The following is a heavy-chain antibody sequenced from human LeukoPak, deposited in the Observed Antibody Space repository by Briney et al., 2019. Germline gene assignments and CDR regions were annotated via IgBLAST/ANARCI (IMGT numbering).Heavy chain of an antibody. CDR2: IYYSGSG. CDR3: ARAGFLNAFDI. CDR1: GGSISSYY. J-gene: IGHJ3*02. Sequence: PSETLPLTCTVSGGSISSYYWSWIRQPPGKGLEWIGYIYYSGSGNYNPSLKSRVTISVDTSKNQFSLKVSSVTAADTAVYYCARAGFLNAFDIWGQGTMVTVSS. V-gene: IGHV4-59*01.